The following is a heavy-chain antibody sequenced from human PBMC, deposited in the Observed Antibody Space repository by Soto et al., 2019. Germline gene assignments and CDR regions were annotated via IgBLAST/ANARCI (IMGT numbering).Heavy chain of an antibody. V-gene: IGHV4-61*01. CDR2: IYYSGST. D-gene: IGHD3-22*01. CDR1: GGSVSSGSYY. Sequence: QVQLQESGPGLVKPSEILSLTCTVSGGSVSSGSYYWSWIRQPPGKGLEWIGYIYYSGSTNYNPSLRSRVTISVDTSKTQFSLKLSSVTAADTAVYYCAGSRTYYYDSSGYYYVYYWGQGTLVTVSS. J-gene: IGHJ4*02. CDR3: AGSRTYYYDSSGYYYVYY.